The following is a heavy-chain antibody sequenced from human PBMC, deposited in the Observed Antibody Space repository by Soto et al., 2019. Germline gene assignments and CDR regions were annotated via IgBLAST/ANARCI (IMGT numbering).Heavy chain of an antibody. J-gene: IGHJ6*03. CDR3: ARVGCDWLLQKDYYYYYMDV. CDR1: GFTFSSYW. Sequence: GGSLRLSCAASGFTFSSYWMSWVRQAPGKGLGWVANIKQDGSEKYYVDSVKGRFTISRDNAKNSLYLQMNSLRAEDTAVYYCARVGCDWLLQKDYYYYYMDVWGKGTTVTVSS. CDR2: IKQDGSEK. D-gene: IGHD3-9*01. V-gene: IGHV3-7*01.